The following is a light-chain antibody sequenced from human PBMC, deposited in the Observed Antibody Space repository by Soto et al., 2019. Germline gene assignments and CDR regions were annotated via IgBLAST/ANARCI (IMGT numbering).Light chain of an antibody. CDR2: DVT. CDR3: CSYAGSYTLV. Sequence: QSVLTQPRSVSGSPGQSVTISCTGTSSDVGGYNYVSWYQQPPGKAPKLMIYDVTKRPSGVPDRFSASKSGNTASLTISGLQAEDEADYYCCSYAGSYTLVFGGGTKVTVL. V-gene: IGLV2-11*01. CDR1: SSDVGGYNY. J-gene: IGLJ3*02.